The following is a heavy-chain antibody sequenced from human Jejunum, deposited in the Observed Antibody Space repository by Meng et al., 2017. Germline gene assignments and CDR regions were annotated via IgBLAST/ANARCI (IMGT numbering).Heavy chain of an antibody. D-gene: IGHD1-26*01. J-gene: IGHJ5*02. CDR1: GYVFTYYA. CDR3: ARDFRKWSSGWFDK. Sequence: ASVKVSCKASGYVFTYYALNWVRQTPGQGLEWMGWINTNTGDPTYAQAFPGRMVFSMDRLVSTAYLQITDLKAEDTAVYYCARDFRKWSSGWFDKWGQGTLVTVSS. V-gene: IGHV7-4-1*02. CDR2: INTNTGDP.